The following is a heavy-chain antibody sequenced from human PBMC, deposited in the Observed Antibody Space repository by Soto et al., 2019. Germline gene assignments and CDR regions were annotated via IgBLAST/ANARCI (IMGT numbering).Heavy chain of an antibody. Sequence: SLTCTVSGGSISSGGYYWSWIRQHPGKGLEWIGYIYYSGSTYYNPSLKSRVTISVDTSKNQFSLKLSSVTAADTAVYYCARGGGLRQVVGPWGQGTLVTVSS. V-gene: IGHV4-31*03. J-gene: IGHJ5*02. CDR2: IYYSGST. D-gene: IGHD2-15*01. CDR3: ARGGGLRQVVGP. CDR1: GGSISSGGYY.